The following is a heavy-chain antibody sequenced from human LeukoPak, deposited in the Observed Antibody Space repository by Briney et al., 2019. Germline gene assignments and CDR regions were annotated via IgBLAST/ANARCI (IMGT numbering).Heavy chain of an antibody. V-gene: IGHV3-30-3*01. CDR1: GFTFNSYS. CDR3: ARGLQYYYDSSGYYFDY. J-gene: IGHJ4*02. D-gene: IGHD3-22*01. Sequence: PGGSLRLSCAASGFTFNSYSMHWVRQAPGKGLEWVAVISYDGSNKHYEDSVKGPFTISRDNSKNTLYLELSSLRAEDTAVFYCARGLQYYYDSSGYYFDYWGQGTLVTVSS. CDR2: ISYDGSNK.